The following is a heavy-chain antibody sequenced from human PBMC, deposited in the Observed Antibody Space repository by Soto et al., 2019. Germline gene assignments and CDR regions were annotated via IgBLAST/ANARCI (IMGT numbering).Heavy chain of an antibody. V-gene: IGHV1-2*02. D-gene: IGHD3-3*01. J-gene: IGHJ6*02. CDR3: VILSGAVRSYYYYGMDV. CDR1: GYTFTGYY. Sequence: AAVKVSCKASGYTFTGYYMHWVRQAPGQGLEWMGWINPNSGGTNYAQKFQGRVTMTRDTSISTAYMELSRLRSDDTAVYYCVILSGAVRSYYYYGMDVWGQGTPVTVSS. CDR2: INPNSGGT.